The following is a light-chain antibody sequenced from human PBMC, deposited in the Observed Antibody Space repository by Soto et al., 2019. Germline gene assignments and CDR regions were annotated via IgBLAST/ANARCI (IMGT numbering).Light chain of an antibody. CDR3: ATWDDSRRGYV. CDR2: RND. Sequence: QSVLPQPPSASGTPGQRVTISCSTSNSRSGSNYVYWYQQLPGTAPKLLIYRNDQRPSGVPDRFSGSKSGTSASLAISGLRSEDESDYYCATWDDSRRGYVFGTGTMLTVL. V-gene: IGLV1-47*01. J-gene: IGLJ1*01. CDR1: NSRSGSNY.